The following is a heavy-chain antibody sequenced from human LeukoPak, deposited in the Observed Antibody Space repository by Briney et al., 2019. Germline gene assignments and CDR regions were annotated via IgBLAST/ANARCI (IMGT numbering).Heavy chain of an antibody. V-gene: IGHV4-59*12. D-gene: IGHD2-2*01. CDR1: SLSISSYY. CDR2: IYHSWST. Sequence: SDTLSLTCTLSSLSISSYYWSWLRQPPGKGLEGIGYIYHSWSTYYHPSLKSRVTIPVGTSKNQLSLKLSSVTAADTAVYYCARGREDIVLLPGTKRKSYYMDVWGKGTTVTVSS. CDR3: ARGREDIVLLPGTKRKSYYMDV. J-gene: IGHJ6*03.